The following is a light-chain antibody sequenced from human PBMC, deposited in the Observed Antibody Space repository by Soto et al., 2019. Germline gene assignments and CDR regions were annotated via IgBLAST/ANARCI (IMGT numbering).Light chain of an antibody. Sequence: IQMTQSPSTVSGSLRDRATTICLASQTISSWLAWYQQKPGKAPKLLIYKASTLKSGVPSRLSGSGSGTEFTLTISSLQPDDFATYYCQHYNSYSEAFGQGTKVDIK. CDR2: KAS. CDR3: QHYNSYSEA. V-gene: IGKV1-5*03. CDR1: QTISSW. J-gene: IGKJ1*01.